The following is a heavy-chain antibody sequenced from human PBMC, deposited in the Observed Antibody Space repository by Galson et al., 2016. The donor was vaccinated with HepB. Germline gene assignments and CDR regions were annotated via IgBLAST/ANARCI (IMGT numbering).Heavy chain of an antibody. CDR1: GGSFSGYY. Sequence: ETLSLTCAVFGGSFSGYYWNWIRRPPGKGLEWIGSIYYSGSTYYNPSLKSRLTISVDTSKNQFSLKLRSVTAADTAVYYCASLRDGYNLNHWGQGTLVTVSS. V-gene: IGHV4-34*01. D-gene: IGHD5-24*01. J-gene: IGHJ5*02. CDR3: ASLRDGYNLNH. CDR2: IYYSGST.